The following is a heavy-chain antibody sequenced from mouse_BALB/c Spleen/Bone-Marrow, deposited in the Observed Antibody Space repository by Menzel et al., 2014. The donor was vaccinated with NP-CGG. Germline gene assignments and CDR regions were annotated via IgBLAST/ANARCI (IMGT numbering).Heavy chain of an antibody. J-gene: IGHJ4*01. CDR3: AREDGYFHYYAVDY. Sequence: VQGAESGPGLVAPSQSLSIPCTVSGFSLTSXGXHWVXQPPXXGLEWLGIIWXXGSTSYNSALMSRLSISKDNSKSQVFLKMNSLQTDDTAMYYCAREDGYFHYYAVDYWGQGASVTVSS. CDR1: GFSLTSXG. CDR2: IWXXGST. D-gene: IGHD2-3*01. V-gene: IGHV2-9*02.